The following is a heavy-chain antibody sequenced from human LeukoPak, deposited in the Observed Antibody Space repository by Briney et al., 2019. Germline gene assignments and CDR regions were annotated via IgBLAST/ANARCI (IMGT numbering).Heavy chain of an antibody. V-gene: IGHV3-15*01. Sequence: GGSLRLSCAASGFTFSNAWMSWVRQAPGKGLERVGRIKSKTDGGTTDYAAPVKGRFTIPRDDSKNTLYLQMNSLKTEDTAVYYCTTDWTGTTPDYWGQGTLVTVSS. D-gene: IGHD1-7*01. CDR3: TTDWTGTTPDY. J-gene: IGHJ4*02. CDR1: GFTFSNAW. CDR2: IKSKTDGGTT.